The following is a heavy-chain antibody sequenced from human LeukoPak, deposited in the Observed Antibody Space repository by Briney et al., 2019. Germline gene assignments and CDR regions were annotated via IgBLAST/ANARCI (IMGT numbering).Heavy chain of an antibody. D-gene: IGHD3-16*02. CDR1: GYTFTSYY. Sequence: SVKVSCKASGYTFTSYYMHWVRQAPGQGLEWMGGIIPIFGTANYAQKFQGRVTITADESTSTAYMELSSLRSEDTAVYYCAVNYDYVWGSYRQYFDYWGQGTLVTVSS. CDR3: AVNYDYVWGSYRQYFDY. J-gene: IGHJ4*02. V-gene: IGHV1-69*13. CDR2: IIPIFGTA.